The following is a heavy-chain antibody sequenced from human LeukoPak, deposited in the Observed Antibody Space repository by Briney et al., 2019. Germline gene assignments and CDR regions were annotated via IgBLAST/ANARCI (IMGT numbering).Heavy chain of an antibody. CDR1: GYSFSSYW. J-gene: IGHJ2*01. CDR3: ARRVVNNRNWYFNL. CDR2: IYPGDSDT. V-gene: IGHV5-51*01. Sequence: GESLKISCKGSGYSFSSYWIGWVRQMPGKGLEWMGIIYPGDSDTRYSPSFQGQVTISADKSINTAYLQWSSLKASDTAMYYCARRVVNNRNWYFNLWGRGTLVTVSS. D-gene: IGHD4-23*01.